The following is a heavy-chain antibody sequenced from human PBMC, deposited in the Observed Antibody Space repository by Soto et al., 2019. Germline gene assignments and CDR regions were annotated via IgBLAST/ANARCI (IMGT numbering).Heavy chain of an antibody. CDR3: TRAFQE. J-gene: IGHJ4*02. CDR1: GFSFSSHW. CDR2: INSDGSSA. Sequence: GSLRLSCAASGFSFSSHWMHWVRQAPGKGLVWVSRINSDGSSASYADSVKGRFTMSRDNAKNTLYLQMNSLRAEDTAVYYCTRAFQEWAQGTLVTVSS. V-gene: IGHV3-74*01.